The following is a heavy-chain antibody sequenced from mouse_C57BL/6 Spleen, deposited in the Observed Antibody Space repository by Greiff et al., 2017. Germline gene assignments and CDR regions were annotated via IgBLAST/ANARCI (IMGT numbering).Heavy chain of an antibody. CDR1: GYTFTTYP. V-gene: IGHV1-47*01. J-gene: IGHJ4*01. CDR2: FHPYNDDT. CDR3: ARKLGRRYAMDY. D-gene: IGHD4-1*01. Sequence: VQLQESGAELVKPGASVKMSCKASGYTFTTYPIEWMKQNHGKSLAWIGNFHPYNDDTKYNEKFKGKATLTVEQSSSTVYLELSRVTSDDSAVYYYARKLGRRYAMDYWGQGTSVTVSS.